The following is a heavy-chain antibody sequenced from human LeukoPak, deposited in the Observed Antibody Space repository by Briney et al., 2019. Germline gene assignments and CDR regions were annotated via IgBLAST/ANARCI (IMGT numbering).Heavy chain of an antibody. V-gene: IGHV3-13*01. CDR2: IGTAGDT. CDR1: GFTFSSYD. Sequence: GGSLRLSCAASGFTFSSYDMHWVRQATGRGLEWVSTIGTAGDTYYPDSVKGRFTISREDAKNSLYLQINSLRSEDTAVYYCAADPNFWSGYYEETQFDPWGQGTLVTVSS. CDR3: AADPNFWSGYYEETQFDP. J-gene: IGHJ5*02. D-gene: IGHD3-3*01.